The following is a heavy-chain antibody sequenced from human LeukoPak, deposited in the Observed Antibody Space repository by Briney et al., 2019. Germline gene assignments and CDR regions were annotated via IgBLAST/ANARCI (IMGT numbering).Heavy chain of an antibody. V-gene: IGHV1-2*02. CDR1: GGTFSSYA. CDR3: ARDLIAAAGP. J-gene: IGHJ5*02. Sequence: ASVKVSCKASGGTFSSYAISWVRQAPGQGLEWMGWINPNSGGTNYAQKFQGRVTMTRDTSISTAYMELSRLRSDDTAVYYCARDLIAAAGPWGQGTLVTVSS. CDR2: INPNSGGT. D-gene: IGHD6-13*01.